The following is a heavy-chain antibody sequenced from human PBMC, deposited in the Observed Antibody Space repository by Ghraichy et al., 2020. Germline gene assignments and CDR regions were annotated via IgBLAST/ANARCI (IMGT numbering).Heavy chain of an antibody. CDR1: GVSVSRYY. CDR2: INQSGGT. J-gene: IGHJ5*02. Sequence: GSLRLSCAVSGVSVSRYYWSWIRQPPGKGLEWIGEINQSGGTYYNPSLKSRVIMSVDTSKNQFSLNVNSVTAADTAVYYCARVPVWGSYRKNWFDPWGLGTLVTVSS. V-gene: IGHV4-34*01. CDR3: ARVPVWGSYRKNWFDP. D-gene: IGHD3-16*02.